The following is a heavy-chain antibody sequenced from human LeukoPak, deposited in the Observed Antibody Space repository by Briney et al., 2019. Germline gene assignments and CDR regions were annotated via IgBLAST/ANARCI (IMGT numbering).Heavy chain of an antibody. Sequence: PGGSLRLSCAASGFTFISYAMNWVRQAPGKGLQWVSGISGSGGRTYYADSVKGRFTISRDNSNNMLYLQMNSLRAEDTAVYYCAKPSITDDYFDYWGQGTLVTVSS. CDR2: ISGSGGRT. V-gene: IGHV3-23*01. D-gene: IGHD3-10*01. CDR3: AKPSITDDYFDY. J-gene: IGHJ4*02. CDR1: GFTFISYA.